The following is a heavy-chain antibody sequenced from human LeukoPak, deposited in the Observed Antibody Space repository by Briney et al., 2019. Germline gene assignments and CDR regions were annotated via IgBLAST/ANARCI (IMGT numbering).Heavy chain of an antibody. CDR2: INHSGST. J-gene: IGHJ4*02. CDR1: GGSFSGYY. V-gene: IGHV4-34*01. CDR3: ARVIRGYCTNGVCYASVYFDY. Sequence: SETLSLTCAVYGGSFSGYYWSWIRQPPGKGLEWIGEINHSGSTNYNPSLKSRVTISVDTSKNQFSLKLSSVTAADTAVYYCARVIRGYCTNGVCYASVYFDYWGQGTLVTVSS. D-gene: IGHD2-8*01.